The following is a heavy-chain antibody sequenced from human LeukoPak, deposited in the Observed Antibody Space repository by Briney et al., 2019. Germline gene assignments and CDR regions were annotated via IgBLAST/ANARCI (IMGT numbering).Heavy chain of an antibody. Sequence: GGSLRLSCAASGFTFSSYSMNWVRQAPGKGLEWVSYISSSSSTIYYADSVKGRFTISRDNAKNSLYLQMNSLRAEDTAVYYCARDQDILTGPYNWFDPWGQGTLVTVSS. D-gene: IGHD3-9*01. CDR2: ISSSSSTI. CDR1: GFTFSSYS. CDR3: ARDQDILTGPYNWFDP. V-gene: IGHV3-48*01. J-gene: IGHJ5*02.